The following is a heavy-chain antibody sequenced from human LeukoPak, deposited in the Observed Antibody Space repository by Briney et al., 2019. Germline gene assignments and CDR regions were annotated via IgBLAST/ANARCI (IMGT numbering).Heavy chain of an antibody. Sequence: PSETLSLTCTVAGGSISSYYGSWIRQPAGEGLEWIGRIYTSGSTNYNPSLKSRVTMSVDTSKNQFSLKLSSVTAADTAVYYGARELLWFGTYYYGMDVWGQGTTVTVSS. J-gene: IGHJ6*02. D-gene: IGHD3-10*01. CDR2: IYTSGST. CDR3: ARELLWFGTYYYGMDV. CDR1: GGSISSYY. V-gene: IGHV4-4*07.